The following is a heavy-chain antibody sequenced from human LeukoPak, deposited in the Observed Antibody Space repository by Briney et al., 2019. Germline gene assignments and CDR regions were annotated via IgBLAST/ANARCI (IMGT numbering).Heavy chain of an antibody. CDR1: GFTFSSYG. V-gene: IGHV3-30*02. CDR3: ARGGSYLSAFDI. Sequence: GGSLRLSCAASGFTFSSYGMHWVSQAPGKGLEWVAFIRYDGSNKYYADSVKGRFTISRDNSKNTLYLQMNSLRAEDTAVYYCARGGSYLSAFDIWGQGTMVTVSS. D-gene: IGHD1-26*01. J-gene: IGHJ3*02. CDR2: IRYDGSNK.